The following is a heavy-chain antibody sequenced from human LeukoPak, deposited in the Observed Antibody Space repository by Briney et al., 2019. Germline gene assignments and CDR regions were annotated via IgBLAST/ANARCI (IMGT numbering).Heavy chain of an antibody. CDR2: IGGSGGNT. Sequence: GGSLRLSCAASGFIFSSYSMSWVRQAPGKGLEWVSAIGGSGGNTYYADTVEGRFTISRDNSKNTLYLQMNSLRAEDTAVYYCAVLQWELLNWGQGTLVTVSS. CDR1: GFIFSSYS. J-gene: IGHJ4*02. D-gene: IGHD1-26*01. V-gene: IGHV3-23*01. CDR3: AVLQWELLN.